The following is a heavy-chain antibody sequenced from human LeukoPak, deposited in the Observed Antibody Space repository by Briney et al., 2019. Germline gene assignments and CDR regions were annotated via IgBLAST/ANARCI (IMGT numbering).Heavy chain of an antibody. Sequence: SETLSLTCPVYGGSFTCYYWSWIRQPPGKWLEWIGEINDSGSTNCNPSLKSRVSISVDTSKNQFSLKLSSVTAADTAVYYCARATDYDSSGYYLGYWGQGTRVTVSS. D-gene: IGHD3-22*01. V-gene: IGHV4-34*01. CDR1: GGSFTCYY. CDR3: ARATDYDSSGYYLGY. CDR2: INDSGST. J-gene: IGHJ4*02.